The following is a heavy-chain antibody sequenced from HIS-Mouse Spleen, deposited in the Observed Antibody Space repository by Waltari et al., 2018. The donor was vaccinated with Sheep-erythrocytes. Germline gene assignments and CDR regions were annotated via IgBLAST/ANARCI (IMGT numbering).Heavy chain of an antibody. Sequence: QLQLQESGPGLVKPSETLSLTCTVSGGSISSSSYYWGWIRPPPGKGLEWIGSIYYSGSTYYNPSLKSRVTISVDTSKNQFSLKLSSVTAADTAVYYCARDTGTDAFDIWGQGTMVTVSS. CDR3: ARDTGTDAFDI. J-gene: IGHJ3*02. V-gene: IGHV4-39*07. CDR2: IYYSGST. D-gene: IGHD1-1*01. CDR1: GGSISSSSYY.